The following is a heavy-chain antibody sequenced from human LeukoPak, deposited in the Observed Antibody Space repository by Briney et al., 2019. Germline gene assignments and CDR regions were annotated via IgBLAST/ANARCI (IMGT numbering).Heavy chain of an antibody. J-gene: IGHJ4*02. CDR1: GFTFSSYW. V-gene: IGHV3-7*01. CDR3: ARDEGRDELLEV. CDR2: IKQDGSGK. Sequence: PGGSLRLSCAASGFTFSSYWMSWIRQAPGEGLAWVANIKQDGSGKYYVDSVKGRFTISRDNAKNSLYLQMNSLRAEDTAVYYCARDEGRDELLEVWGQGTLVTVSS. D-gene: IGHD2-15*01.